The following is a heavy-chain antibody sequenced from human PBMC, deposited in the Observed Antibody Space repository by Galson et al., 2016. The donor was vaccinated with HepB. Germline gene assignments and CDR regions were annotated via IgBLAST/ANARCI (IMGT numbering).Heavy chain of an antibody. CDR2: VYSDGST. J-gene: IGHJ6*03. CDR1: GFTVSSNY. V-gene: IGHV3-53*01. D-gene: IGHD3-16*01. CDR3: AKNKATARVWGHYYYYMDV. Sequence: SLRLPCAASGFTVSSNYLSWVRQAPGKGLEWVSIVYSDGSTYYSDSVRGRLTISRDNSNNIVYLQKNSLRAEDTAVYFCAKNKATARVWGHYYYYMDVWGKGTTVTASS.